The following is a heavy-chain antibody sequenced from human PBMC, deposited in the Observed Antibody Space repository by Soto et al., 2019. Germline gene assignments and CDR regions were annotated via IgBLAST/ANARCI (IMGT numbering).Heavy chain of an antibody. J-gene: IGHJ6*04. V-gene: IGHV3-23*01. Sequence: PGGSLRLSCAASGFTFSSYAMSWVRQAPGKGLEWVSAISGSGGSTYYADSVKGRFTISRDNSKNTLYLQMNSLRAEDTAVYYCAKDLWGDIVVVPAAMGVSLDVWGKGTTVTVSS. CDR2: ISGSGGST. CDR3: AKDLWGDIVVVPAAMGVSLDV. CDR1: GFTFSSYA. D-gene: IGHD2-2*01.